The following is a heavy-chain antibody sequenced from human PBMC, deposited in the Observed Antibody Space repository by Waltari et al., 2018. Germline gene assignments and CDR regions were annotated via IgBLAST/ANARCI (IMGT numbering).Heavy chain of an antibody. Sequence: QVQLVQSGAEVKKPGASVKVSCKVSGYTLTELSMHWVRQAPGKGLEWMGGFDPEEGETIYAQKFQGRVTMTEDTSTDTAYMELSSLRSEDTAVYYCATGRVLRYFDWLFHDAFDIWGQGTMVTVSS. D-gene: IGHD3-9*01. CDR1: GYTLTELS. J-gene: IGHJ3*02. CDR2: FDPEEGET. V-gene: IGHV1-24*01. CDR3: ATGRVLRYFDWLFHDAFDI.